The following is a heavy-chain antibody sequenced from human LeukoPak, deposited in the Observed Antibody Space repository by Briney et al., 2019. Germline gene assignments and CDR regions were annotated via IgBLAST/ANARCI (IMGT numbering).Heavy chain of an antibody. J-gene: IGHJ3*02. D-gene: IGHD3-3*01. CDR2: ISSSSSYI. V-gene: IGHV3-21*01. CDR3: ARDDARSDFWGGYYGYAFDI. CDR1: GFTFSSYS. Sequence: GGSLRLSCAASGFTFSSYSMNWVRQAPGKGLEWVSSISSSSSYIYYADSVKGRFTISRDNAKNSLYLQMNSLRAEDTAVYYCARDDARSDFWGGYYGYAFDIWGQGTMVTVSS.